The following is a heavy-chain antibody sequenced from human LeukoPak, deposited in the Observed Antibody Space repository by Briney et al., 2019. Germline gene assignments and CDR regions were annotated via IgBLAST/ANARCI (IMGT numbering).Heavy chain of an antibody. CDR1: GGTFTSYY. V-gene: IGHV1-46*01. D-gene: IGHD3-16*02. CDR3: ARDYPLWGVINVHFDY. CDR2: INPSGGST. J-gene: IGHJ4*02. Sequence: GASVKVSCKASGGTFTSYYMHWVRQAPGQGLEWMGIINPSGGSTSYAQKFQGRVTMTRDTSTSTVYMELSSLRSEDTAVYYCARDYPLWGVINVHFDYWGQGTLVTVSS.